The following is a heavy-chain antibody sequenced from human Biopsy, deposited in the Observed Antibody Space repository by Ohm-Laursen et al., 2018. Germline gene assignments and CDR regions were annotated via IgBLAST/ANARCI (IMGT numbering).Heavy chain of an antibody. Sequence: PSDTLSLTCIVSGGSISSGSNYWVWIRQPPGKGLEWIGSVYHSGTTYYSPSLKSRVTISVDTSKNQLSLKLTSVTAADTAAYYCARHDGNGPFALDSWGQGTLVTVSS. J-gene: IGHJ4*02. CDR2: VYHSGTT. CDR3: ARHDGNGPFALDS. D-gene: IGHD5-24*01. CDR1: GGSISSGSNY. V-gene: IGHV4-39*01.